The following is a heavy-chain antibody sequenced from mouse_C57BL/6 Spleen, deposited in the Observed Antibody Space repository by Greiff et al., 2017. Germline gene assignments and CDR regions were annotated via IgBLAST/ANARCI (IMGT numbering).Heavy chain of an antibody. CDR2: MYPGDGDT. CDR3: ARPGTNGYFDY. CDR1: GYAFSSSW. J-gene: IGHJ2*01. Sequence: QVQLQQSGPELVKPGASVKISCKASGYAFSSSWMNWVKQRPGKGLEWLGRMYPGDGDTNYNGKFKGKDTLTADKSSSTAYMQRSSLTSEDSAVYFCARPGTNGYFDYWGQGTTLTVSS. V-gene: IGHV1-82*01. D-gene: IGHD4-1*01.